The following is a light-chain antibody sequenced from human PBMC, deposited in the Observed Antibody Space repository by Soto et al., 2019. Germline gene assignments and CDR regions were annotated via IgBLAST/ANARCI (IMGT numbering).Light chain of an antibody. CDR2: DAS. CDR1: QDITNY. Sequence: DIQMTQSPSSLSASVGDRVTITCQATQDITNYLNWYQQKPGKAPKLLIYDASNLETGVPSRFXXXGSGTDFTFTISSLQPEDIATYYCQQFDNLPLAFGQGTRLEIK. CDR3: QQFDNLPLA. V-gene: IGKV1-33*01. J-gene: IGKJ5*01.